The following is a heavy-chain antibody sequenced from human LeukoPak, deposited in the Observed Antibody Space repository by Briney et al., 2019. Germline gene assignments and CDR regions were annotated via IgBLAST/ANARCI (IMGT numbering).Heavy chain of an antibody. J-gene: IGHJ3*02. Sequence: SETLSLTCTVSGGSISSYYWGWIRQPPGEGLEWIGYIYYSGSTNYNPSLKSRVTISVDTSKNQFSLKLSSVTAADTAVYYCARAPGYCSSTSCATHAFDIWGQGTMVTVSS. V-gene: IGHV4-59*08. CDR2: IYYSGST. D-gene: IGHD2-2*01. CDR3: ARAPGYCSSTSCATHAFDI. CDR1: GGSISSYY.